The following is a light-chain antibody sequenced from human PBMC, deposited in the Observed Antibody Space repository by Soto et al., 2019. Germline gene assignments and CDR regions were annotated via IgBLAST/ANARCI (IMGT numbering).Light chain of an antibody. J-gene: IGKJ5*01. CDR1: QGISSC. Sequence: DLQMTQSPSSVSASVGDRVTITCRASQGISSCLAWYQQKPGKATKLLIYAASTLQRGVPSSFSDSGSGTDFTLVLSSMQPGDFATYYCQQANSFPSTLGHGTRREIK. V-gene: IGKV1-12*01. CDR3: QQANSFPST. CDR2: AAS.